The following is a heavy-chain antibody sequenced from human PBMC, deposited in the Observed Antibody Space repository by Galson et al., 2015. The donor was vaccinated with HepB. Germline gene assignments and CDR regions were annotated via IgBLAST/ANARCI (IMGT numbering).Heavy chain of an antibody. D-gene: IGHD5-12*01. J-gene: IGHJ3*02. Sequence: SLRLSCAASGFTFSSYSMNWVRQAPGKGLEWVSSISSSSYIYYADSVKGRFTISRDNAKNSLYLQMNSLRAEDTAVYYCARDRVYSGYDTGGYDAFDIWGQGTMVTVSS. CDR1: GFTFSSYS. CDR3: ARDRVYSGYDTGGYDAFDI. CDR2: ISSSSYI. V-gene: IGHV3-21*01.